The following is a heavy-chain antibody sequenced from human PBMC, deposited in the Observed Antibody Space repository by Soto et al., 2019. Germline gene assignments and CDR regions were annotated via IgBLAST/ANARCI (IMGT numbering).Heavy chain of an antibody. V-gene: IGHV1-3*01. Sequence: SVKVSCKASGYTFTSYAMHWVRQAPGQRREWMGWINAGNGNTKYSQKFQGRVTITRDTSASTAYMELSSLRSEDTAVYYCARATYYDFWSGYYSLGYWGQGTLVNVSS. CDR1: GYTFTSYA. CDR2: INAGNGNT. D-gene: IGHD3-3*01. J-gene: IGHJ4*02. CDR3: ARATYYDFWSGYYSLGY.